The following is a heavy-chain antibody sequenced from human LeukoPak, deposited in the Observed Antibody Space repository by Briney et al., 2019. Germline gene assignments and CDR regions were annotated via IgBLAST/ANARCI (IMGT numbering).Heavy chain of an antibody. CDR3: ARGVDYVWGSYRYTPPDY. D-gene: IGHD3-16*02. Sequence: ASVKVSCKASGYTFTGYYMHWVRQAPGQGLEWMGWINPNSGGTNYAQKFQGRVTMTRDTSISTAYMELSRLRSDDTAVYYCARGVDYVWGSYRYTPPDYWGQGTLVTVS. CDR1: GYTFTGYY. J-gene: IGHJ4*02. CDR2: INPNSGGT. V-gene: IGHV1-2*02.